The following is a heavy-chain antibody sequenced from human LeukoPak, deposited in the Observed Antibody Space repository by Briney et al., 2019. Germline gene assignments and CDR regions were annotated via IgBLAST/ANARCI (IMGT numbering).Heavy chain of an antibody. CDR1: GYTFTAYY. V-gene: IGHV1-2*02. Sequence: AAVKVSCKASGYTFTAYYVHWVRQAPGQGLEWMGWIVPNSGERNYAQKFQGRVTMTRDTSISTAYMELSRLRSDDTAVYYCARFGERLRLTPGWGQGTLVTVSS. J-gene: IGHJ4*02. D-gene: IGHD3-10*01. CDR2: IVPNSGER. CDR3: ARFGERLRLTPG.